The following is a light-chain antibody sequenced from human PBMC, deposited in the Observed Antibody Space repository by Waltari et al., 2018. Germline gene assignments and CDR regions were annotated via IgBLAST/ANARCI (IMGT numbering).Light chain of an antibody. V-gene: IGKV1-5*03. CDR1: QSISIW. CDR2: KSS. CDR3: QHYDNYPVA. Sequence: DIQMTQSPSTLSASVGDRVSITCRASQSISIWLAWYQQRSGKAPKLLISKSSSLESGGPSRFSGSGSGTEFTLTITNLHPDDFATYYCQHYDNYPVAFGQGTKLEIK. J-gene: IGKJ2*01.